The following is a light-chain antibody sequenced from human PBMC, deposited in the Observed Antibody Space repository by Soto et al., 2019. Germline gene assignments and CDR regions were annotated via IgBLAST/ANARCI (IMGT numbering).Light chain of an antibody. CDR2: GAS. Sequence: EIVLTQSPGTLSLSPGERATLSCRASQSVSSSYLAWYQQKPGHAPRLLIYGASSRATGIPDRFSGSGSGTDFTLTISRLEAEDFAVYYCQQYRSSPQYTFGQGTKLEI. V-gene: IGKV3-20*01. CDR1: QSVSSSY. CDR3: QQYRSSPQYT. J-gene: IGKJ2*01.